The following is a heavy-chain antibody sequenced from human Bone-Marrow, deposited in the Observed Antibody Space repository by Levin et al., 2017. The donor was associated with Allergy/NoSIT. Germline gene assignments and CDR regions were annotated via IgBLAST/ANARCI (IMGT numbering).Heavy chain of an antibody. D-gene: IGHD5-12*01. Sequence: GGSLRLSCTASGFTFSDFHMSWIRQAPGKGLEWVSYISSSGGTIYYADSVKGRFIASRDSADKSLYLQMNDLRADDTAVYYCARTKIVPTLYDYWGQGTLVTVSS. V-gene: IGHV3-11*01. J-gene: IGHJ4*02. CDR3: ARTKIVPTLYDY. CDR1: GFTFSDFH. CDR2: ISSSGGTI.